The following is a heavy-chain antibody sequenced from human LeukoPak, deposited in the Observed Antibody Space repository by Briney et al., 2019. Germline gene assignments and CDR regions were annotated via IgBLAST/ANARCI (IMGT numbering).Heavy chain of an antibody. D-gene: IGHD3-10*01. Sequence: SETLSLTCVVYGGSFSSYYWSCIRQPPGKGLEWIGEINHSGSTNYNPSLKSRVTISVDTSKNQFSLKLSSVTAADTAVYYCARGSGITMFRGVIINWFDPWGQGTLVTVSS. CDR3: ARGSGITMFRGVIINWFDP. V-gene: IGHV4-34*01. CDR1: GGSFSSYY. J-gene: IGHJ5*02. CDR2: INHSGST.